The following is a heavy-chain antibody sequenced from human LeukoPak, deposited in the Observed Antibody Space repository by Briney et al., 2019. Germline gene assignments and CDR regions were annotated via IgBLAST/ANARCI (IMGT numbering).Heavy chain of an antibody. D-gene: IGHD4-11*01. Sequence: PSQTLSLTCTVSGGSISSGGYYWSWIRQHPGKGLEWIGYIYYSGSTYYNPSLKSRVTISVDTSKNQFSLKLSSVTAADTAVYYCARLRRVTTAVFDYWGQGTLVTVSS. CDR2: IYYSGST. J-gene: IGHJ4*02. CDR1: GGSISSGGYY. V-gene: IGHV4-31*03. CDR3: ARLRRVTTAVFDY.